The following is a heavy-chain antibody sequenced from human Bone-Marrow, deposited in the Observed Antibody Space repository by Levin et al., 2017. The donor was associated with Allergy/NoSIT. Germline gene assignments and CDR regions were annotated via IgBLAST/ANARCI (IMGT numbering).Heavy chain of an antibody. CDR1: GFTVNNNY. V-gene: IGHV3-66*01. CDR3: ARNVAVPADGY. CDR2: IYSGGST. Sequence: LSLTCAASGFTVNNNYMSWVRQAPGKGLEWVSLIYSGGSTYYADSVKGRFTISRDSPKNTLHLQMNSLRAEDTAMYYCARNVAVPADGYWGQGTLVTVSS. D-gene: IGHD2-21*01. J-gene: IGHJ4*02.